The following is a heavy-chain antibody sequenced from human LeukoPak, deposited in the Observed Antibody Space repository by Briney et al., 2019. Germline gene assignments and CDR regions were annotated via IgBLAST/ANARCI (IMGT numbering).Heavy chain of an antibody. Sequence: GGSLRLSCAASGFTVSGNYMSWVRQAPGKGLEWDSIIYGGGNTYYADSVKGRFTISRDNSKNTLYVQMNSLRAEDTAVYYCARMSQGAFDIWGQGTMVTVSS. CDR1: GFTVSGNY. V-gene: IGHV3-53*01. CDR3: ARMSQGAFDI. J-gene: IGHJ3*02. CDR2: IYGGGNT.